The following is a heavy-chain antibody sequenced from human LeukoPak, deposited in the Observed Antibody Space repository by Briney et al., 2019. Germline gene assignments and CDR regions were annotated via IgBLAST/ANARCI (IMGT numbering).Heavy chain of an antibody. V-gene: IGHV3-9*03. D-gene: IGHD1-26*01. CDR3: AKDADPYGSGSYDY. J-gene: IGHJ4*02. CDR1: GFTFSSYW. Sequence: PGGSLRLSCAASGFTFSSYWMHWVRQAPGKGLEWVSGISWNSGSIGYADSVKGRFTISRDNAKNSLYLQMNSLGAEDMALYYCAKDADPYGSGSYDYWGQGTLVTVSS. CDR2: ISWNSGSI.